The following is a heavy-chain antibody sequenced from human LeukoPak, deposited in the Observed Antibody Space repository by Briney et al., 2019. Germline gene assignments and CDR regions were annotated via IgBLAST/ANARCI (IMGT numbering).Heavy chain of an antibody. D-gene: IGHD4-17*01. CDR3: ARRGTTNDYGDYVD. CDR2: IYYSGST. CDR1: GGSISSYY. Sequence: SETLSLTCTVSGGSISSYYWSWIRQPPGKGLEWIGYIYYSGSTNYNPSLKSRVTISVDTSKNQFSLKLSSVTAADTAVYYCARRGTTNDYGDYVDWGQGTLVTVSS. V-gene: IGHV4-59*12. J-gene: IGHJ4*02.